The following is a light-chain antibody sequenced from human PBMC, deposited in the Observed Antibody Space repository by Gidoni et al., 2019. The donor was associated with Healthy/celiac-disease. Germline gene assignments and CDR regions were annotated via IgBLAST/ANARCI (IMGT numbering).Light chain of an antibody. CDR3: QQANSFPPT. V-gene: IGKV1D-12*01. CDR1: QGISSW. CDR2: AAS. J-gene: IGKJ5*01. Sequence: DIQMTQSPSSVSASVGDRVTITCRASQGISSWLDWYQQKPGKAPKLLIDAASSLQSGVPSRFSGSGSGTDFTLTISSLQPEDFATYYCQQANSFPPTFXXXTRLEIK.